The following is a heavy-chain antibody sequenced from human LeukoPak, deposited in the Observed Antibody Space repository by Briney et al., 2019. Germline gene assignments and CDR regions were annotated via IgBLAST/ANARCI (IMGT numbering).Heavy chain of an antibody. J-gene: IGHJ6*03. Sequence: PGRSLRLSCAASGFTFSSYAMHWVRQAPAQGLEWVAVISSDGSNTYYVDSVKGRFTISRDNSKNTLYLQMDSLRAEDTAVYYCAKGASGYFSYYYYMDVWGKGTTVTVSS. D-gene: IGHD3-3*01. CDR3: AKGASGYFSYYYYMDV. V-gene: IGHV3-30*18. CDR2: ISSDGSNT. CDR1: GFTFSSYA.